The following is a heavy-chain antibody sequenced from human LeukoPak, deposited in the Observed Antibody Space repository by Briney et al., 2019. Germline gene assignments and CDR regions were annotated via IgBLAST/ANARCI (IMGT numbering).Heavy chain of an antibody. Sequence: GGSLRLSCAASEFTFSSYAMSWVRQAPGKGLEWVSAISGSGGSTYYADSVKGRFTISRDNSKNTLYLQMNSLRAEDTAVYYCAKDRAGGYCSGGSCSRIYYYYGMDVWGKGTTVTVSS. D-gene: IGHD2-15*01. CDR3: AKDRAGGYCSGGSCSRIYYYYGMDV. V-gene: IGHV3-23*01. CDR1: EFTFSSYA. J-gene: IGHJ6*04. CDR2: ISGSGGST.